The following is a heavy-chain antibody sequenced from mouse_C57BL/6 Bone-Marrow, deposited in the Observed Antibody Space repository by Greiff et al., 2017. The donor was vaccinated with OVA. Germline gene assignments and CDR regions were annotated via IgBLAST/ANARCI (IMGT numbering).Heavy chain of an antibody. Sequence: EVKVVESGEGLVKPGGSLKLSCAASGFTFSSYAMSWVRQTPEKRLEWVAYISSGGDYIYYADTVKGRFTISRDNARNTLYLQMSSLKSEDTAMYYCTREGTGTGYWGQGTTLTVSS. CDR2: ISSGGDYI. CDR3: TREGTGTGY. J-gene: IGHJ2*01. V-gene: IGHV5-9-1*02. D-gene: IGHD4-1*01. CDR1: GFTFSSYA.